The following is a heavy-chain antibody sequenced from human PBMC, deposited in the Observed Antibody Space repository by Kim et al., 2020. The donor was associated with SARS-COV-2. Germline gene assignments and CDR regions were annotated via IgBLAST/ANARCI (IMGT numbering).Heavy chain of an antibody. CDR1: GGSFSGYC. Sequence: SETLSLTCAVYGGSFSGYCWSWIRQPPGKGLEWIGEINHSGSTNYNPSLKSRVTISVDTSKNQFSLKLSSVTAADTAVYYCARGTYYYDSSGYYYFDYWGQGTLVTVSS. CDR2: INHSGST. CDR3: ARGTYYYDSSGYYYFDY. D-gene: IGHD3-22*01. V-gene: IGHV4-34*01. J-gene: IGHJ4*02.